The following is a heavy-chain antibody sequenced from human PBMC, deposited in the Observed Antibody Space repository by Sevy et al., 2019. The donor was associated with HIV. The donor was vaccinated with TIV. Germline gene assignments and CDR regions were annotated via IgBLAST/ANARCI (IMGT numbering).Heavy chain of an antibody. CDR2: IGAYNGNI. CDR3: ARISTVRGKFNWFDP. D-gene: IGHD3-10*01. V-gene: IGHV1-18*01. Sequence: ASVKVSCKASGYTFDSYGISWVLQAPGQGLEWMGWIGAYNGNIKYAQNIQDRVTMTTDASTSTAYMELRSLRSDDTAVYFCARISTVRGKFNWFDPWGQGTLVTVSS. CDR1: GYTFDSYG. J-gene: IGHJ5*02.